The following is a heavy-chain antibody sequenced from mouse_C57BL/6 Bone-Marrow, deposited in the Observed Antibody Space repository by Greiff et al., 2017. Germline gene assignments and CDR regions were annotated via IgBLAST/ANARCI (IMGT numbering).Heavy chain of an antibody. V-gene: IGHV5-6*01. Sequence: EVKLVESGGDLVKPGGSLKLSCAASGFTFSSYGMSWVRQTPDKRLEWVATISSGGSYTYYPDSVKGRFTISRDNAKNTLYLQMSSLKSEDTAMYYCARHGNYLYYYAMDYWGQGTSVTVSS. D-gene: IGHD2-1*01. J-gene: IGHJ4*01. CDR3: ARHGNYLYYYAMDY. CDR1: GFTFSSYG. CDR2: ISSGGSYT.